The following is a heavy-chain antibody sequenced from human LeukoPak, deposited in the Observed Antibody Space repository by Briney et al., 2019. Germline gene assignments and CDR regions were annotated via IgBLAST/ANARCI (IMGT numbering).Heavy chain of an antibody. CDR3: AREGYYDSSGQIDY. CDR1: GFTFSNYW. CDR2: INSDGSGT. Sequence: GGSLRLSCAASGFTFSNYWMHWVRQAPGKGLVWVSHINSDGSGTTYADSVKGRFTIPRDNAKNTLYLQMNSLRAVDTAVYYCAREGYYDSSGQIDYWGQGTLVTVSS. D-gene: IGHD3-22*01. J-gene: IGHJ4*02. V-gene: IGHV3-74*03.